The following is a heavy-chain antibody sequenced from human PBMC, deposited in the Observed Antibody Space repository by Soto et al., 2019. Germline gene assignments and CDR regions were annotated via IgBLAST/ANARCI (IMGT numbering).Heavy chain of an antibody. CDR2: IIDSGAST. CDR1: GFTFSSCA. V-gene: IGHV3-23*01. J-gene: IGHJ6*02. CDR3: AKGRRYYDFSGVDV. Sequence: EVQLLESGGGLVQPGGSLRLSCAASGFTFSSCAMGWVRQAPGKGLEWVSDIIDSGASTYYADSVKGRFTISRDNSKSTLYLQMKRLRAEETALYYCAKGRRYYDFSGVDVWGQGNTVTVSS.